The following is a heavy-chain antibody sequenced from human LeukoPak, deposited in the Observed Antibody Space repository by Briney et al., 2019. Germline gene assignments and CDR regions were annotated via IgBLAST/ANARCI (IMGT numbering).Heavy chain of an antibody. J-gene: IGHJ5*02. CDR1: GYTFTSYD. Sequence: AAVKVSLQASGYTFTSYDSNLVRQATGQGLGWRGWMNTNSGNTGYAQTFQSRVTITRNTSISTAYLQLNSLRSEDTAVYYCARGRDTVTTNWFDPWGQGTVVTVSS. D-gene: IGHD4-11*01. CDR2: MNTNSGNT. CDR3: ARGRDTVTTNWFDP. V-gene: IGHV1-8*02.